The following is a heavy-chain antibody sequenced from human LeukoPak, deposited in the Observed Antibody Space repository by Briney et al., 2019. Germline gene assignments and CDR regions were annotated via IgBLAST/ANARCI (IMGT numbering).Heavy chain of an antibody. D-gene: IGHD1-1*01. V-gene: IGHV4-61*02. CDR1: GGSISSGSYY. CDR2: IYTSGST. J-gene: IGHJ3*02. Sequence: SQTLSHTCTVSGGSISSGSYYWSWIRQPAGKGLEWIGRIYTSGSTNYNPSLKSRVTISVDTSKNQFSLKLSSVTAADTAVYYCASTPTRNAFDIWGQGTMVTVSS. CDR3: ASTPTRNAFDI.